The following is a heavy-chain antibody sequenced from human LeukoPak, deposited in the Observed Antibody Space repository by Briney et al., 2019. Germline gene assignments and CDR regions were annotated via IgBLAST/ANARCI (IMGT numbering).Heavy chain of an antibody. CDR1: GFTFSSYG. D-gene: IGHD1-26*01. J-gene: IGHJ4*02. CDR2: IWYDGSNK. CDR3: ARDTRETPFDY. V-gene: IGHV3-33*01. Sequence: PGGSLRLSCAASGFTFSSYGMHWVRQAPGKGLEWVAVIWYDGSNKYYADSVKGRLTISRDNSKNTLYLQMNSLRAEDTAVYYCARDTRETPFDYWGQGTLVTVSS.